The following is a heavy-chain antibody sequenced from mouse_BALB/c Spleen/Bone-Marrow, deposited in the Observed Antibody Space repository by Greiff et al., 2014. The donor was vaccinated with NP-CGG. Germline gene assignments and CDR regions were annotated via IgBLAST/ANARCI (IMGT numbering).Heavy chain of an antibody. D-gene: IGHD1-2*01. CDR3: ARVFTTATWGFAY. Sequence: QVQLQQSGPGLVAPSQSLSITCTVSGFSLTSYGVHWVRQPPGKGLEWLGAIWAGGSTNYNSALMSRLSTTKDNSKSQVFLEMDSLQTDDTAMYYCARVFTTATWGFAYWGQGTLVTVSA. J-gene: IGHJ3*01. CDR2: IWAGGST. CDR1: GFSLTSYG. V-gene: IGHV2-9*02.